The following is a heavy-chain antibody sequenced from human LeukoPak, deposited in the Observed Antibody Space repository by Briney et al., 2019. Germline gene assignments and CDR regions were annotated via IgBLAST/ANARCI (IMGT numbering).Heavy chain of an antibody. Sequence: GGSLRLSCAVSGFTVSSNYMSWVRQAPGKGLEWVSAISGSGSSTYYADSVKGRFAISRDNSKNTLYLQMNSLRAEDTAIYYCAKDRQMTTPSYFDYWGQGTLVTVSS. CDR3: AKDRQMTTPSYFDY. J-gene: IGHJ4*02. CDR1: GFTVSSNY. D-gene: IGHD5-24*01. V-gene: IGHV3-23*01. CDR2: ISGSGSST.